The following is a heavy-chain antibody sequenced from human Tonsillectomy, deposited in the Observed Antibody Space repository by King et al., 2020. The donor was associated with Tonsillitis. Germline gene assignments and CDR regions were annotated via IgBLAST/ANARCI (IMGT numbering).Heavy chain of an antibody. CDR3: ARVPITLVGVVTYFDH. CDR1: GGSISSGGYY. CDR2: IYYSGST. Sequence: VQLQESGPGLVKPSQTLSLTCTVSGGSISSGGYYWSWIRQHPGKGLEWIAFIYYSGSTYYNPSLKIRVTMSVDTSENQFSLKLSSVTAADTAVYYCARVPITLVGVVTYFDHWGQGTLVTVSS. J-gene: IGHJ4*02. V-gene: IGHV4-31*03. D-gene: IGHD3-3*01.